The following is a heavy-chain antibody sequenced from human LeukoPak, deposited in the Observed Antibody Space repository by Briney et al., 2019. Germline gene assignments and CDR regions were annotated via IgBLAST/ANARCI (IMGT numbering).Heavy chain of an antibody. CDR2: ISSSSSTI. J-gene: IGHJ4*02. CDR1: GFIFSSYS. Sequence: GGSLRLSCAASGFIFSSYSMNWVRQAPGKGLEWLSYISSSSSTIYYADSVKGRFTISRDNAKNSLYLQMNSLRDEDTAVYYCARGWYYGPYYFDYWGQGTLVTVSS. D-gene: IGHD3-10*01. CDR3: ARGWYYGPYYFDY. V-gene: IGHV3-48*02.